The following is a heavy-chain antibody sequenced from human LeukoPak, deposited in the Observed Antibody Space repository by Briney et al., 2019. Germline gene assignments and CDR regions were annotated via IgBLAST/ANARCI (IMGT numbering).Heavy chain of an antibody. CDR3: ARDHRGYSYDYAANWFDP. J-gene: IGHJ5*02. CDR1: GYSISSGYY. Sequence: SETLSLTCTVSGYSISSGYYWGWIRQPPGKGLEWIGSIYHSGSTYYNPSLKSRVTISVDTSKNQSSLKLSSVTAADTAVYYCARDHRGYSYDYAANWFDPWGQGTLVTVSS. D-gene: IGHD5-18*01. V-gene: IGHV4-38-2*02. CDR2: IYHSGST.